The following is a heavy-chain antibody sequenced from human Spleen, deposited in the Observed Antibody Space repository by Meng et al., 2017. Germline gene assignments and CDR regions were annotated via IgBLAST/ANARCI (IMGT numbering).Heavy chain of an antibody. V-gene: IGHV3-66*02. D-gene: IGHD3-10*01. Sequence: ASLKISCAASGFTFNNYAMNWVRQAPGKGLEWVSFIYSGGKTYYADSVKGRFTISRDNSKNTLYLQMNNLRAEDTAVYYCAREAITMLRGLIIDYYYGMDVWGQGTTVTVSS. CDR1: GFTFNNYA. J-gene: IGHJ6*02. CDR3: AREAITMLRGLIIDYYYGMDV. CDR2: IYSGGKT.